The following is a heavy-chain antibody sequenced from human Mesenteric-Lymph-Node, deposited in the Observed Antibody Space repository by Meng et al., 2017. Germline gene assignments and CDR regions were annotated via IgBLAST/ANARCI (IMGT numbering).Heavy chain of an antibody. CDR1: GHTFTVYY. J-gene: IGHJ5*02. CDR3: ARDLHGGTKETWLDL. V-gene: IGHV1-69-2*01. CDR2: VDPEDGET. Sequence: VLRLQSGDVVKKPGAKGKISLTVSGHTFTVYYRHWVQQAPGKGLEWMGLVDPEDGETIYAEKFQGRFTMTTDTSTSTAYMELRSLRSDDTAVYYCARDLHGGTKETWLDLWGQGTLVTVSS.